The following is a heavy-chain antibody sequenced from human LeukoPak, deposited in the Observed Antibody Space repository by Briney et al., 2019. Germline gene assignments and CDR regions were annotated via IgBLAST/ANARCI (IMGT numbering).Heavy chain of an antibody. CDR2: IWYDGSNK. D-gene: IGHD2-8*01. CDR3: AREAFGDVLMVYATNWFDP. Sequence: PGRSLRLSCAASGFTFSSYGMHWVRQAPGKGLEWVAVIWYDGSNKYYADSVKGRFTISRDNSKNTLYLQMNSQRAEDTAVYYCAREAFGDVLMVYATNWFDPWGQGTLVTVSS. J-gene: IGHJ5*02. V-gene: IGHV3-33*08. CDR1: GFTFSSYG.